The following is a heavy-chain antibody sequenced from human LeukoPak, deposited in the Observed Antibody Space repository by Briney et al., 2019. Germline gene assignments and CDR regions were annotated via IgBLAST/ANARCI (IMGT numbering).Heavy chain of an antibody. V-gene: IGHV4-59*01. CDR2: IYYSGST. J-gene: IGHJ4*02. CDR1: GGSISSYY. Sequence: SETLSLTCTVSGGSISSYYWSLIRQPPGKGLEWIGYIYYSGSTNYNPSLKSRVTISVDTSKNQFSLKLSSVTAADTAVYYCARVKTARLGLDYWGQGTLVTVSS. CDR3: ARVKTARLGLDY. D-gene: IGHD6-6*01.